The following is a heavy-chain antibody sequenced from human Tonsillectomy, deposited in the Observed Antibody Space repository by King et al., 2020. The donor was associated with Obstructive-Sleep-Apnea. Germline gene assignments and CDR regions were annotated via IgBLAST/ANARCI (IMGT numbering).Heavy chain of an antibody. V-gene: IGHV4-31*03. Sequence: QLQESGPGLVKPSQTLSLTCTVSGGSISSGAYYWSWIRQHPGKGLEWIGYIYYSGSTYYNPSLKSRVTISVDTSKNQFSLRLSSVTAADTAVYYCARYMIRGVIINHWGQGTLVTVSS. D-gene: IGHD3-10*01. CDR2: IYYSGST. CDR3: ARYMIRGVIINH. CDR1: GGSISSGAYY. J-gene: IGHJ4*02.